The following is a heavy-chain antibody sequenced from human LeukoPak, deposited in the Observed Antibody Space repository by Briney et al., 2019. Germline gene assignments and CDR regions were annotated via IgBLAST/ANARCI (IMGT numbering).Heavy chain of an antibody. CDR3: ARGGSYLSAFDI. CDR2: IPYDGSNE. J-gene: IGHJ3*02. Sequence: GGSLRLSCAASGFIFSRSVMHWVRQAPGKGLEWVALIPYDGSNEYYADSVKGRFTISRDNSKNTLYLQMNSLRAEDTAVYYCARGGSYLSAFDIWGQGTMVTVSS. V-gene: IGHV3-30*14. CDR1: GFIFSRSV. D-gene: IGHD1-26*01.